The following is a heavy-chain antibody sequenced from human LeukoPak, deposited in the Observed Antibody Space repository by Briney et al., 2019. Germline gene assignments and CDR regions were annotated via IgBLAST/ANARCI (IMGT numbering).Heavy chain of an antibody. J-gene: IGHJ4*02. Sequence: GGSLRLSCALSVFTLSSYAMSWVRQAPGKGVEWVSGISGSGSSTYYADRVKGRFTIYRDNFKNTLYLRMNSLRAEDTAVYYCAKDNRGRDSTSFFDYWGQGTLVTVSS. CDR3: AKDNRGRDSTSFFDY. CDR1: VFTLSSYA. D-gene: IGHD2-2*01. CDR2: ISGSGSST. V-gene: IGHV3-23*01.